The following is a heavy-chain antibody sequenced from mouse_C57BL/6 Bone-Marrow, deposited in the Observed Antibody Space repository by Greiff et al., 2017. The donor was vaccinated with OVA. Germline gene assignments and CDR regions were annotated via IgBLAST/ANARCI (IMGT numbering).Heavy chain of an antibody. Sequence: EVKLVESGEGLVKPGGSLKLSCAASGFTFSSYAMSWVRQTPEKRLEWVAYISSGGDYIYYADTVKGRFTISRDNARNTLYLQMSSLKSEDTAMYYCTRDRVLRYFDYWGQGTTLTVAS. CDR3: TRDRVLRYFDY. V-gene: IGHV5-9-1*02. D-gene: IGHD1-1*01. CDR2: ISSGGDYI. CDR1: GFTFSSYA. J-gene: IGHJ2*01.